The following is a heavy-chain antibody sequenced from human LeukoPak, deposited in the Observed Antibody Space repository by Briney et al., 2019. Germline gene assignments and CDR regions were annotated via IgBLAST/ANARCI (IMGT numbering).Heavy chain of an antibody. CDR3: AITHQWEGAVNHDY. V-gene: IGHV1-69*13. Sequence: GASVKVSCKASGGTFSSYAISWVRQAPGQGLEWMGGIIPIFGTANYAQKFQGRVTITADESTSTAYMELSSLRSEDTAVYYCAITHQWEGAVNHDYWGQGTLVTVSS. J-gene: IGHJ4*02. CDR2: IIPIFGTA. CDR1: GGTFSSYA. D-gene: IGHD1-26*01.